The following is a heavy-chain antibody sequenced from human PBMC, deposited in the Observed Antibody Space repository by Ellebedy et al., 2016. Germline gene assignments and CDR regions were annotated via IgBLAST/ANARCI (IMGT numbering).Heavy chain of an antibody. D-gene: IGHD2-21*01. CDR3: ATQVNGFAY. V-gene: IGHV1-8*01. J-gene: IGHJ4*02. CDR2: VNPDSGTT. CDR1: GYTFSSYD. Sequence: GGSLRLSCKASGYTFSSYDINWVRQATGQGLEWMGWVNPDSGTTGYGRKFQGRVTMTRSASKGTAYMELTDLTSQDTAIYYCATQVNGFAYWGQGTLVTVSS.